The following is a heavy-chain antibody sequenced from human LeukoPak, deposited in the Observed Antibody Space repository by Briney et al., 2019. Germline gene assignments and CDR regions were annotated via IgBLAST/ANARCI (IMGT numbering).Heavy chain of an antibody. J-gene: IGHJ4*02. V-gene: IGHV3-23*01. CDR1: GGSISSYY. CDR2: ISGSGGST. Sequence: PSETLSLTCTVSGGSISSYYWSWIRQPPGKGLEWVSAISGSGGSTYYADSVKGRFTISRDNSKNTLYLQMNSLRAEDTAVYYCAKGHYGSGSYFLGADYWGQGTLVTVSS. CDR3: AKGHYGSGSYFLGADY. D-gene: IGHD3-10*01.